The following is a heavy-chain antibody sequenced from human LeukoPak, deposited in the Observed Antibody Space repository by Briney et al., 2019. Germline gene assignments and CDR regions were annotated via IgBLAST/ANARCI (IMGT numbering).Heavy chain of an antibody. CDR1: GYTFTSYY. CDR3: ARDWSYDYVWGSYRYGPADY. V-gene: IGHV1-46*01. Sequence: GASVKVSCKASGYTFTSYYMHWVRQAPGQGLEWMGIINPSGGSTSYAQKFQGRVTMTRDMSTSTVYMELSSLRSEDTAVYYCARDWSYDYVWGSYRYGPADYWGQGTLVTVSS. D-gene: IGHD3-16*02. CDR2: INPSGGST. J-gene: IGHJ4*02.